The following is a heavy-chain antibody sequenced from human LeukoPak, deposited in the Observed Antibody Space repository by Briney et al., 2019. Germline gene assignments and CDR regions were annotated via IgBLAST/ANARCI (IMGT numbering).Heavy chain of an antibody. Sequence: PSQTLSLTCTVSGGSISSGGYYWSWIRQHPGKGLEWIGYIYYSGSTYYNPSLKSRVTIPVDTSKNQFSLKLSSVTAADTAVYYCARGGVTVLYYYYGMDVWGQGTTVTVSS. CDR2: IYYSGST. CDR1: GGSISSGGYY. V-gene: IGHV4-31*03. CDR3: ARGGVTVLYYYYGMDV. D-gene: IGHD2-21*02. J-gene: IGHJ6*02.